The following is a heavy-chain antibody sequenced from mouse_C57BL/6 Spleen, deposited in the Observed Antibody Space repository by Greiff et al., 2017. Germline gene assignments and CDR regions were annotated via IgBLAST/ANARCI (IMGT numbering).Heavy chain of an antibody. Sequence: HHSVPELVKPGASVKISCKASGYTFTDYYINWVKQRPGQGLEWIGWIFPGSGSTYYNEKFKGRATLTVDKSSSTAYMLLSSLTSEDSAVYFCARYTVVVPFDYWGQGTTLTVSS. V-gene: IGHV1-75*01. CDR3: ARYTVVVPFDY. D-gene: IGHD1-1*01. CDR1: GYTFTDYY. CDR2: IFPGSGST. J-gene: IGHJ2*01.